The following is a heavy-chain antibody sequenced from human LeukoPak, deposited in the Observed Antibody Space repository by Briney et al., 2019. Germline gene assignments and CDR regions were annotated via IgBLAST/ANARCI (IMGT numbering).Heavy chain of an antibody. J-gene: IGHJ4*02. CDR1: GGSFSGYY. CDR3: ARGTAALGNYFDY. D-gene: IGHD6-13*01. Sequence: IPSETLSLTCAVYGGSFSGYYWSWIRQPPGKGLEWSGEINHSGSTNYNPSLKSRVTISVDRSKNQFSLKLSSVTAADTAVYYCARGTAALGNYFDYWGQGTLVTVSS. V-gene: IGHV4-34*01. CDR2: INHSGST.